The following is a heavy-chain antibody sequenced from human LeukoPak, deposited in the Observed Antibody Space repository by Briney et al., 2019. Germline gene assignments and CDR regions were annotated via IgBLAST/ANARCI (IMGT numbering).Heavy chain of an antibody. CDR1: GFTFDDYT. D-gene: IGHD3-22*01. CDR2: ISWDGGST. V-gene: IGHV3-43*01. CDR3: ARAGDDSSGCFDY. J-gene: IGHJ4*02. Sequence: HAGGSLRLSCAASGFTFDDYTMHWVRQAPGKGLEWVSLISWDGGSTYYADSVKGRFTISRDNSKNSLYLQMNSLRAEDTALYYCARAGDDSSGCFDYWGQGTLVTVSS.